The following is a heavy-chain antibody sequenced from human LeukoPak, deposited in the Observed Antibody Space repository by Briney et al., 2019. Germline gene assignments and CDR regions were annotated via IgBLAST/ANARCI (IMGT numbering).Heavy chain of an antibody. D-gene: IGHD3-3*01. CDR3: ARSRASFFGVAQYFDY. V-gene: IGHV4-59*01. CDR1: GGSISSYY. Sequence: SENLSLTCTVSGGSISSYYWRWIRQPPGKGLEWIGYIYYSGSTNYNPSLKSRVTISVDTSKNQFSLKLSSVTAADTAVYYCARSRASFFGVAQYFDYWGQGTLVTVSS. CDR2: IYYSGST. J-gene: IGHJ4*02.